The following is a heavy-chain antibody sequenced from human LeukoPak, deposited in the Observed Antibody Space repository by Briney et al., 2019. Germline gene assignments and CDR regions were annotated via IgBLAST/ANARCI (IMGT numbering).Heavy chain of an antibody. V-gene: IGHV3-48*04. CDR3: ARGYYYDSSTYSNDN. J-gene: IGHJ4*02. CDR2: ISYSSSTI. Sequence: AGGSLRLSCAASGFTFSSYSMNWVRQAPGKGLEWLSYISYSSSTIYYADSVEGRFTISRDNAKNSLYLQMNSLRAEDTAVYYCARGYYYDSSTYSNDNWGQGTLVTVSS. CDR1: GFTFSSYS. D-gene: IGHD3-22*01.